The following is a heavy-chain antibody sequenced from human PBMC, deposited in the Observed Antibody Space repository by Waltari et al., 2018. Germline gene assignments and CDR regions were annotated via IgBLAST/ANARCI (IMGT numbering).Heavy chain of an antibody. CDR2: IYSGGST. CDR1: GFTVSSNY. CDR3: ARDFPQFGGMDV. Sequence: EVQLVESGGGLIQPGGSLRLSCAASGFTVSSNYMSWVRQAPGKGRRWVSVIYSGGSTYYADSVKGRFTISRDNSKNTLYLQMNSLRAEDTAVYYCARDFPQFGGMDVWGQGTTVTVSS. J-gene: IGHJ6*02. V-gene: IGHV3-53*01. D-gene: IGHD3-16*01.